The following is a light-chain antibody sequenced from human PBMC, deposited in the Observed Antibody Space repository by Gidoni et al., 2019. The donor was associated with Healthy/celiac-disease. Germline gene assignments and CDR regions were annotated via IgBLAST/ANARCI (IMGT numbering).Light chain of an antibody. Sequence: DIVMNQSPLSLPVTPAEPASISCRSSQSLLHSTGYNSLDWYLQKPGQSPQLLIYLGSNRASGGPERFSGSGSGTDFTLKISRVEAEDVGVYYCMQALQTPRTFGQGTKVEIK. CDR2: LGS. CDR1: QSLLHSTGYNS. J-gene: IGKJ1*01. CDR3: MQALQTPRT. V-gene: IGKV2-28*01.